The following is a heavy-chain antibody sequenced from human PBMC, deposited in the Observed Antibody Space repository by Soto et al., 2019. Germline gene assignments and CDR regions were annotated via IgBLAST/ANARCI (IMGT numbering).Heavy chain of an antibody. CDR1: GGSITSNAYY. V-gene: IGHV4-39*01. Sequence: QLQLQESGPGLVKPSETLSLTCTVSGGSITSNAYYWGWIRKPPGKGLEWLGYIYYSGSASYNPSLKSRVTMSVDTSKNQFSLKLSSVTAADTAVYYWARRPKRGSYSWCFDYWGQGTLLTVSS. J-gene: IGHJ4*02. CDR3: ARRPKRGSYSWCFDY. CDR2: IYYSGSA. D-gene: IGHD1-26*01.